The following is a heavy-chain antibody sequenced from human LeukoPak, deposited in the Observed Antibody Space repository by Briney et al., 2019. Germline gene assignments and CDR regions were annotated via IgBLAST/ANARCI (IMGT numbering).Heavy chain of an antibody. V-gene: IGHV3-66*02. D-gene: IGHD3-10*02. CDR1: GFTVSSNY. Sequence: PGGSLRLSCAASGFTVSSNYMSWVRQAPGKGLEWVSVIYSGGSTYYADSVKGRFTISRDNSKNTLYLQMNSLRAEDTAVYYCARNVYYYYMDVWGKGTTVTVSS. CDR3: ARNVYYYYMDV. CDR2: IYSGGST. J-gene: IGHJ6*03.